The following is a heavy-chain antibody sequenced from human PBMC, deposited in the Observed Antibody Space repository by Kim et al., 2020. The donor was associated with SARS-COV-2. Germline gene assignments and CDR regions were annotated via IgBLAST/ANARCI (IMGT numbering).Heavy chain of an antibody. D-gene: IGHD3-3*01. Sequence: GGSLRLSCAASGFTFSSYWMSWVRQAPGKGLEWVANIKQDGSEKYYVDSVKGRFTISRDNAKNSLYLQMNSLRAEDTAVYYCARGFLDVHYYYYDGKDAWGQGATVT. CDR1: GFTFSSYW. V-gene: IGHV3-7*01. CDR3: ARGFLDVHYYYYDGKDA. J-gene: IGHJ6*02. CDR2: IKQDGSEK.